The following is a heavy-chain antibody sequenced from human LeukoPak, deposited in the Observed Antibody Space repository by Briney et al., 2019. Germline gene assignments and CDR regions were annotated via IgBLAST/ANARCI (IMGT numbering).Heavy chain of an antibody. J-gene: IGHJ4*02. D-gene: IGHD3-22*01. CDR3: ASGDGYYYDSSGYYPPDY. Sequence: SETLSLTCTVSGGSISSSSYYWGWIRQPPGKGLEWIGSIYYSGSTYYNPSLKSRVTISVDTSKNQFSLKLSSVTAADTAVYYCASGDGYYYDSSGYYPPDYWGQGTLVTVSS. V-gene: IGHV4-39*07. CDR1: GGSISSSSYY. CDR2: IYYSGST.